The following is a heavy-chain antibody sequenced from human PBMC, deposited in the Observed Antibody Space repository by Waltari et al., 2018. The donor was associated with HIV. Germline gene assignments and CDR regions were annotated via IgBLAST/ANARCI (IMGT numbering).Heavy chain of an antibody. D-gene: IGHD1-26*01. J-gene: IGHJ6*04. CDR2: MYYTGSG. V-gene: IGHV4-59*01. CDR3: ARGGSGRYHRSYEDDGRDV. Sequence: QVQLQDAGPGLVEPSETLSLTCTVSGDSISSYYWTWIRERPGKGLEGIGFMYYTGSGRYSPSLGSRLARAVDTSRNQLSLRLSSVTGADTAVYYCARGGSGRYHRSYEDDGRDVWGEGTTVIVYS. CDR1: GDSISSYY.